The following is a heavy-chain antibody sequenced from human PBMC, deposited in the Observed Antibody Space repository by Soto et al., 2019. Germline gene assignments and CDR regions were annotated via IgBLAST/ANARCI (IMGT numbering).Heavy chain of an antibody. CDR1: GGTFSSYA. J-gene: IGHJ6*02. CDR3: ARAQGSITRLVIYYYYDYSMDA. D-gene: IGHD2-2*01. Sequence: QVQLVQSGAEVKKPGSSVKVSCKASGGTFSSYAISWVRQAPGQGLEWMGGIIPISGTANYAQKFQGRVTSTADEGTSTAYMGKGSLRSEDTAVHYCARAQGSITRLVIYYYYDYSMDALGQGSTVTVSS. CDR2: IIPISGTA. V-gene: IGHV1-69*01.